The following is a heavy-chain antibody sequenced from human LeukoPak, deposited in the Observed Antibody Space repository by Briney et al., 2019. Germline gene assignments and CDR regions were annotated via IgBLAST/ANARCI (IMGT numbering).Heavy chain of an antibody. CDR3: ATDGLYYYDSSGYYY. CDR1: GYTLTELS. J-gene: IGHJ4*02. CDR2: FDPEDGET. Sequence: ASVKVSCKVSGYTLTELSMHWVRQAPGKGPEWMGGFDPEDGETIYAQKFQGRVTMTEDTSTDTAYVELSSLRSEDTAVYYCATDGLYYYDSSGYYYWGQGTLVTVSS. D-gene: IGHD3-22*01. V-gene: IGHV1-24*01.